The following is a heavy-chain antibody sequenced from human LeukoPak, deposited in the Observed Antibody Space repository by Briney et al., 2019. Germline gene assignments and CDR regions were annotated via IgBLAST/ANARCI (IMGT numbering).Heavy chain of an antibody. D-gene: IGHD3-22*01. CDR1: GGFISSSSYY. V-gene: IGHV4-39*07. J-gene: IGHJ4*02. CDR3: ARFEGSSGYDFDY. Sequence: SETLSLTCTVSGGFISSSSYYWGWIRQPPGKGLEWIGSIYYSGSTYYNPSLKSRVTISVDTSKNQFSLKLSSVTAADTAVYYCARFEGSSGYDFDYWGQGTLVTVSS. CDR2: IYYSGST.